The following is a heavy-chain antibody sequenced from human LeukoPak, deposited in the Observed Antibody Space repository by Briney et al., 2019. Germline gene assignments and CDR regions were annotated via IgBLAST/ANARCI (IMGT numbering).Heavy chain of an antibody. V-gene: IGHV4-30-4*01. J-gene: IGHJ2*01. Sequence: SETLSLTCTVSGGSMSSGDYYWSWIRQPPGKGLEWIGYIYYSGSTYYNPSLKSRVTISVDTSKNQFSLKLSSVTAADTAVYYCARRSGIFYWYFDLWGRGTLVTVSS. CDR2: IYYSGST. CDR3: ARRSGIFYWYFDL. CDR1: GGSMSSGDYY. D-gene: IGHD3-3*02.